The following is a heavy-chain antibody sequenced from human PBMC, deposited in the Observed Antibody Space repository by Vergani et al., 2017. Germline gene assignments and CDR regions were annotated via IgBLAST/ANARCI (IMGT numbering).Heavy chain of an antibody. CDR3: ARLYYEFCGGYYSGWFDP. Sequence: QLQLQESGPGLVKPSETLSLTCTVSGGSISSSSYYWGWLRQPPGKGLVGIGSIDYSGSTYYNPSLKSRVTISVDTSKNQFSLKLSSGTAEDTAVYYCARLYYEFCGGYYSGWFDPWGQGTLVTVSS. CDR2: IDYSGST. V-gene: IGHV4-39*01. CDR1: GGSISSSSYY. D-gene: IGHD3-3*01. J-gene: IGHJ5*02.